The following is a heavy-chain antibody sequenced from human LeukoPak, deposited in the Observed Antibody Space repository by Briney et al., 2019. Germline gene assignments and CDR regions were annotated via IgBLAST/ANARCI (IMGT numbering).Heavy chain of an antibody. V-gene: IGHV3-7*01. CDR1: GFTFSSYW. CDR3: ARNPRVLSWTQLHTEYYFDY. J-gene: IGHJ4*02. CDR2: IKQDGSEK. Sequence: GGSLRLSCAASGFTFSSYWMSWVRQAPGKGLEWVANIKQDGSEKYYVDSVKGRFTISRDNAKNSLYLQMNSLRAEDTAVYYCARNPRVLSWTQLHTEYYFDYWGQGTLVTVSS. D-gene: IGHD5-18*01.